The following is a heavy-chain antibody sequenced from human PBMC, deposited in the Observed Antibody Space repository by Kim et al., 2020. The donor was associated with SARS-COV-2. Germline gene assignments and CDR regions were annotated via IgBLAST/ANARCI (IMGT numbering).Heavy chain of an antibody. CDR1: GGSFSGYY. Sequence: SETLSLTCAVYGGSFSGYYWSWIRQPPGKGLEWIGEINHSGSTNYNPSLKSRVTISVDTSKNQFSLKLSSVTAADTAVYYCARWNGSGSRPGGMDVWGQGTTVTVSS. J-gene: IGHJ6*02. CDR2: INHSGST. CDR3: ARWNGSGSRPGGMDV. D-gene: IGHD3-10*01. V-gene: IGHV4-34*01.